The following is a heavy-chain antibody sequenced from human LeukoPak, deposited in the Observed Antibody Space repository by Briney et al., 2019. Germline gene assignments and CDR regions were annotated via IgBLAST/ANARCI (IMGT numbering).Heavy chain of an antibody. J-gene: IGHJ5*02. CDR1: GYTFTSYG. Sequence: GASVKVSCKASGYTFTSYGTSWVRQAPGQGLEWMGWISAYNGNTNYAQKLQGRVTMTTDTSTSTAYMELRSLRSDDTAVYYCAREFLDSGSYLEYNWFDPWGQGTLVTVSS. D-gene: IGHD1-26*01. CDR2: ISAYNGNT. V-gene: IGHV1-18*01. CDR3: AREFLDSGSYLEYNWFDP.